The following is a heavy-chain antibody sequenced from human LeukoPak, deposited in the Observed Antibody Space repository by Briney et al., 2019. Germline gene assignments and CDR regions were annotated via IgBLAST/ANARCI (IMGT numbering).Heavy chain of an antibody. V-gene: IGHV3-23*01. J-gene: IGHJ4*02. D-gene: IGHD1-1*01. CDR2: ISGSGGST. CDR1: GFTFSSYA. Sequence: GGSLRLSCAASGFTFSSYAMSWVRQAPGKGLEWVSAISGSGGSTYYADSVKGRFTISRDNSKNTLYLQMNSLRAEDTAVYHCAKVSLERSWGDYWGQGTLVTVSS. CDR3: AKVSLERSWGDY.